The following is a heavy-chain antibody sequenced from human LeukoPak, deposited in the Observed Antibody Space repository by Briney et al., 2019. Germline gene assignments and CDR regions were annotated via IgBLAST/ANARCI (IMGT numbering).Heavy chain of an antibody. D-gene: IGHD1-26*01. CDR2: IWYDGSNK. V-gene: IGHV3-33*01. CDR1: GFTFRSYG. Sequence: GGSLRLSCAASGFTFRSYGLHWVRQAPGKGLEWVAVIWYDGSNKYYADSVKGRFTISRDNSKNTLYLQMNSLRAEDTAVYYCARLSTPVENSGHHLDYWGQGTLVTVFS. J-gene: IGHJ4*02. CDR3: ARLSTPVENSGHHLDY.